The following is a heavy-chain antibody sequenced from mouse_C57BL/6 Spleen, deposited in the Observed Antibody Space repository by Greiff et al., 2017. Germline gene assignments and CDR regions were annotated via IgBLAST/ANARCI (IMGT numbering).Heavy chain of an antibody. CDR1: GYTFTSYW. CDR3: AREGYYNGFFDY. CDR2: IYPSDSET. D-gene: IGHD2-12*01. Sequence: VQLQQPGAELVRPGSSVKLSCKASGYTFTSYWMDWVKQRPGQGLEWIGNIYPSDSETHYNQKFKDKDTLTVDKSSSTAYMQLSSLTSEDSAVYYCAREGYYNGFFDYWGQGTTLTVSS. V-gene: IGHV1-61*01. J-gene: IGHJ2*01.